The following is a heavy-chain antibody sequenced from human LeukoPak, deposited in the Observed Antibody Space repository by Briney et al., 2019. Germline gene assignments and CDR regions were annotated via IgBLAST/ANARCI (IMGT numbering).Heavy chain of an antibody. CDR2: ITNNGRKT. V-gene: IGHV3-11*04. D-gene: IGHD3-22*01. CDR3: ARAGMDGRGYYQGFDY. J-gene: IGHJ4*02. CDR1: GLTFSDYF. Sequence: PGGSLRLSCAASGLTFSDYFMGWVRQAPGKGLEWVSYITNNGRKTYYADSMKGRFTISRDNAKNSLFLQMNSLRAEDTALYYCARAGMDGRGYYQGFDYWGQGTLITVSS.